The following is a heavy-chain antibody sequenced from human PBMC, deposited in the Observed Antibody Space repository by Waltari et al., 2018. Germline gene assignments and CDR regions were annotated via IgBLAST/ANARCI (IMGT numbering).Heavy chain of an antibody. CDR3: ASPDY. Sequence: EVQLVQSGADLKKTGESRKIYCRASGYNFTNYLIGWVRQMPGKGLEWPGTVHPGDSDVRYSPSFQGHITFSADKSVSTAYLQLNNLRASDSAIYYCASPDYWGQGTLVTVSS. J-gene: IGHJ4*02. CDR2: VHPGDSDV. CDR1: GYNFTNYL. V-gene: IGHV5-51*01.